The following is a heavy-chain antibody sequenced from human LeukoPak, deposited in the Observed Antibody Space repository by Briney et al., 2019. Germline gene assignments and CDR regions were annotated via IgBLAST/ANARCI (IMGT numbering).Heavy chain of an antibody. J-gene: IGHJ4*02. V-gene: IGHV4-39*07. CDR1: GGSISSSSYY. CDR3: ARVHVTTVVPNCFDY. D-gene: IGHD4-23*01. Sequence: PSETLSLTCTVSGGSISSSSYYWGWIRQPPGKGLEWIGSIYYSGSTNYNPSLKSRVTISVDTSKNQFSLKLSSVTAADTAVYYCARVHVTTVVPNCFDYWGQGTLVTVSS. CDR2: IYYSGST.